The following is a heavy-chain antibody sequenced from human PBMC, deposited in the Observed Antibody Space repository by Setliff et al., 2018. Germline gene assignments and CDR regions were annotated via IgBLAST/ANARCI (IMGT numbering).Heavy chain of an antibody. Sequence: LRLSCATSGFTFSDYYMSWIRQTPGKGLEWVAYISSSGSLIYYPDSVKGRFTISRDNAKNSLYLQLNSLRAEDTAVYYCATNPRKGRSGGYYYDDPYYFYMDVWGKGTTVTVSS. J-gene: IGHJ6*03. CDR3: ATNPRKGRSGGYYYDDPYYFYMDV. CDR2: ISSSGSLI. CDR1: GFTFSDYY. V-gene: IGHV3-11*04. D-gene: IGHD3-22*01.